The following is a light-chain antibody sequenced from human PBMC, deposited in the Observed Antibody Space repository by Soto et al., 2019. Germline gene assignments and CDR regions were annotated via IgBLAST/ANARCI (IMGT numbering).Light chain of an antibody. J-gene: IGLJ2*01. CDR3: CSYVGSNTVVV. Sequence: QSVLTQPASVSGSPGQSITISCTGTSSDVGSYNLVSWYQHHPGKAPKLMIYEGSKRPSGVSNRFSGSKSGNTASLTISGLQAEDEADYYCCSYVGSNTVVVFGGGTKLTVL. CDR2: EGS. V-gene: IGLV2-23*03. CDR1: SSDVGSYNL.